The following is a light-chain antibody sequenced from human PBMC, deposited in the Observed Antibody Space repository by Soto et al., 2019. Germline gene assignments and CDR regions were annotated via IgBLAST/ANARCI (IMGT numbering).Light chain of an antibody. CDR3: QQSGSVPWT. CDR2: GAS. J-gene: IGKJ1*01. V-gene: IGKV3-20*01. CDR1: QSVGSSH. Sequence: LMTPSPLSLPVTPGEPATLSCRASQSVGSSHLAWYQQKPGQAPRLLIYGASSRATGIPDRFSGSGSGTDFTLTISRLEPEDFAVYYCQQSGSVPWTFGQGTKVDI.